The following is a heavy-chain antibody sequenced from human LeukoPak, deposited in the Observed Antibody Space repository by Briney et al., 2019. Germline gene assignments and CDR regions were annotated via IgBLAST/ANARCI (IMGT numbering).Heavy chain of an antibody. CDR3: AREGYYDSSGYLGVFDY. Sequence: GGSLRLSCAASGFTFDDYAMHWVWQGPGKGLEWVSGISWNSGSIGYADSVKRRFTVSRDNAKNSLYLQMNSLRAEDTAVYYCAREGYYDSSGYLGVFDYWGQGTLVTVSS. D-gene: IGHD3-22*01. CDR1: GFTFDDYA. CDR2: ISWNSGSI. J-gene: IGHJ4*02. V-gene: IGHV3-9*01.